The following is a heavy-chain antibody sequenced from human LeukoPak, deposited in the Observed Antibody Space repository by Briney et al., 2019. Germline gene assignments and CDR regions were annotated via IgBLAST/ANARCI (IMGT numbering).Heavy chain of an antibody. J-gene: IGHJ4*02. CDR3: ARGRPSTSLSSSWYVFKRKGYYFDY. Sequence: ASVKVSCKASGYTFTSYDINWVRQATGQGLEWMGWMNPNSGSTGYAQKFQGGVTMTRNTSISTAYMELSSLRSEDTAVYYCARGRPSTSLSSSWYVFKRKGYYFDYWGQGTLVTVSS. D-gene: IGHD6-13*01. CDR2: MNPNSGST. CDR1: GYTFTSYD. V-gene: IGHV1-8*01.